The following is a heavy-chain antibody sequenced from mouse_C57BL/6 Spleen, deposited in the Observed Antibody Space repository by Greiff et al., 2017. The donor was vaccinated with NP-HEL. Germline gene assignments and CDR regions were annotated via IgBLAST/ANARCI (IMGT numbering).Heavy chain of an antibody. D-gene: IGHD2-2*01. Sequence: EVKLVESGGGLVKPGGSLKLSCAASGFTFSDYGMHWVRQAPEKGLEWVAYISSGSSTIYYADTVKGRFTISRDNAKNTLFLQMTSLRSEDTAMYYCARGDYGYDEDYYAMDYWGQGTSVTVSS. CDR2: ISSGSSTI. J-gene: IGHJ4*01. V-gene: IGHV5-17*01. CDR3: ARGDYGYDEDYYAMDY. CDR1: GFTFSDYG.